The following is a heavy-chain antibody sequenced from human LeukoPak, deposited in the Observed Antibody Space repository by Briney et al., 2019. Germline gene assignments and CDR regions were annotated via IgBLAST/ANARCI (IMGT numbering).Heavy chain of an antibody. CDR2: ISGSGGST. V-gene: IGHV3-23*01. J-gene: IGHJ4*02. CDR1: GFTLSSYA. D-gene: IGHD2-15*01. Sequence: PGASLRLSCAASGFTLSSYAMSWVRQAPGKGLEWVSTISGSGGSTFYADYVKGRFTISRDNSKNTLYLQMNSLRAEDTAVYYCAKGYCSGGSCCLDYWGQGTLVTVSS. CDR3: AKGYCSGGSCCLDY.